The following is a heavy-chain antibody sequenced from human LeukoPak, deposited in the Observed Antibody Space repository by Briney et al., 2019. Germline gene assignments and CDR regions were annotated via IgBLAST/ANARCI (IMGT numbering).Heavy chain of an antibody. J-gene: IGHJ4*02. D-gene: IGHD2-2*01. CDR3: ARCNMCGVVPAAIEYSSSSGSAKFDY. Sequence: SETLSLTCTVSGGSISSYYWSWIRQPPGKGLEWIGEINHSGSTNYNPSLKSRVTISVDTSKNQFSLKLSSVTAADTAVYYCARCNMCGVVPAAIEYSSSSGSAKFDYWGQGTLVTVSS. CDR2: INHSGST. V-gene: IGHV4-34*01. CDR1: GGSISSYY.